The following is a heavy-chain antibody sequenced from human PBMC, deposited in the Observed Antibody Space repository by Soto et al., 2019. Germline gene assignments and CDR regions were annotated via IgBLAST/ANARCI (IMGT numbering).Heavy chain of an antibody. Sequence: QVQLQQWGAGLLKPSETLSLTCAVYGGSFSGYYWSWIRQPPGKGLEWIGEINHSGSTNYNPSLKSRVTISVDTSKNQFSLKLSSVTAADTAVYYCARGQGSLGYYDKYYFDYWGQGTLVTVSS. CDR3: ARGQGSLGYYDKYYFDY. V-gene: IGHV4-34*01. D-gene: IGHD3-22*01. CDR1: GGSFSGYY. CDR2: INHSGST. J-gene: IGHJ4*02.